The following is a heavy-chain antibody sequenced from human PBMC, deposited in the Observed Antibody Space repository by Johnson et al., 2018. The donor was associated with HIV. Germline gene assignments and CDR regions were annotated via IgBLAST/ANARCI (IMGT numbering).Heavy chain of an antibody. V-gene: IGHV3-30-3*01. D-gene: IGHD3-10*01. Sequence: QVQVVESGGGVVQPGRSLRLSCAASGFTFSSYAMHWVRQAPGKGLNWVAVISYDGSNKDYADSVKGRFTISRDNSKNTMYLQMKSLRAEDTAVYYCAREAITMARGRAFDIWGQGTMVTVSS. CDR2: ISYDGSNK. CDR3: AREAITMARGRAFDI. CDR1: GFTFSSYA. J-gene: IGHJ3*02.